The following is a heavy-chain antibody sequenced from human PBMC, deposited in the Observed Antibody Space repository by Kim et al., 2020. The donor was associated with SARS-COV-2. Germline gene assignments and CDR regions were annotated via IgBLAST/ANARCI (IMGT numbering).Heavy chain of an antibody. J-gene: IGHJ4*02. CDR3: VREFAKHPY. CDR1: GFTFSDYW. CDR2: INTDGRSI. D-gene: IGHD2-21*01. Sequence: GGSLRLSCAASGFTFSDYWRHWVRQAPGKGLVSISRINTDGRSINYADPVKGRFTISRDNAKNTLYLQMNSLRVDDTATYYCVREFAKHPYWGQGTLVTV. V-gene: IGHV3-74*01.